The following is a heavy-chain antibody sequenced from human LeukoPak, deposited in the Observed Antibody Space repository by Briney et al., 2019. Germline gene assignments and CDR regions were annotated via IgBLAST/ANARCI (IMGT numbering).Heavy chain of an antibody. Sequence: GGSLRLSCAASRFPFSNAWMNWVRQAPGKGLEWVGRIKSKGDGETTDYAAPVQGRFTISRDDSNNMVYLQMNSLKFEDTAVYYCAIDEPDYAPYDFDYWGQGTLVTVSS. CDR2: IKSKGDGETT. CDR3: AIDEPDYAPYDFDY. CDR1: RFPFSNAW. D-gene: IGHD4-17*01. J-gene: IGHJ4*02. V-gene: IGHV3-15*01.